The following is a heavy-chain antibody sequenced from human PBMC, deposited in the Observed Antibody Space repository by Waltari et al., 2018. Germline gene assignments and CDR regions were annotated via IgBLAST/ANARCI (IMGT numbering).Heavy chain of an antibody. CDR3: ATLGYCSSTSCYTRAGRFDY. CDR2: ISYDGSNK. V-gene: IGHV3-30-3*01. Sequence: QVQLVESWGGVVQPGRSLRLSCAASGFTFSSYAMHWVRQAPGKGLEWVAVISYDGSNKYYADSVKGRFTISRDNSKNTLYLQMNSLRAEDTAVYYCATLGYCSSTSCYTRAGRFDYWGQGTLVTVSS. CDR1: GFTFSSYA. D-gene: IGHD2-2*02. J-gene: IGHJ4*02.